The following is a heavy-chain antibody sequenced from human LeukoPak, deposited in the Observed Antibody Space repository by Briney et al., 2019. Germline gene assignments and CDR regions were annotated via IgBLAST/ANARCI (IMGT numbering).Heavy chain of an antibody. CDR3: ARDYGDYAHWYFDL. J-gene: IGHJ2*01. CDR1: GYTFTGYY. Sequence: ASVKVSCKTSGYTFTGYYMHWVRQAPGQGLEWMGWINPNSGGTNYAQKFQGRVTMTRDTSISTAYMELSRLRSDDTAVYYCARDYGDYAHWYFDLWGRGTLVTVSS. D-gene: IGHD4-17*01. CDR2: INPNSGGT. V-gene: IGHV1-2*02.